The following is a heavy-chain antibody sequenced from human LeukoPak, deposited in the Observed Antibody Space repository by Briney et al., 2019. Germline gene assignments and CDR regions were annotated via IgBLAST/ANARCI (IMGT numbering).Heavy chain of an antibody. J-gene: IGHJ6*03. CDR3: ARDGGYSGYDPDYYYYMDV. D-gene: IGHD5-12*01. V-gene: IGHV1-2*02. CDR2: INPNSGGT. Sequence: GASVKVSCKASGYTFTSYGISWVRQAPGQGLEWMGWINPNSGGTNYAQKFQGRVTMTRDTSISTAYMELSRLRSDDTAVYYCARDGGYSGYDPDYYYYMDVWGRGTTVTVSS. CDR1: GYTFTSYG.